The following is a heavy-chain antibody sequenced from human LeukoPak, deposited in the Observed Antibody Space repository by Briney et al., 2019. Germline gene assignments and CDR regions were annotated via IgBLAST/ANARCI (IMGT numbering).Heavy chain of an antibody. CDR3: ARLRIETDKRRPSSAFDY. CDR2: IYPGDSDT. J-gene: IGHJ4*02. CDR1: GYSFTSYW. D-gene: IGHD2-15*01. Sequence: GESLKISCKASGYSFTSYWIGWVRQMPGKGLEWMGIIYPGDSDTRYSPSFQGQVTISADKSISTAYLQWSSLKASDTAMCYCARLRIETDKRRPSSAFDYWGQGTLVTVSS. V-gene: IGHV5-51*01.